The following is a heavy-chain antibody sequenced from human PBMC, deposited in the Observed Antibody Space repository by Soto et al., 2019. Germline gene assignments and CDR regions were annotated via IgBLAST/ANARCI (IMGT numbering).Heavy chain of an antibody. D-gene: IGHD3-3*01. CDR3: AREIRFMGNGLDV. CDR1: GGSISSHY. V-gene: IGHV4-59*11. Sequence: QVQLQESGPGLVKPSETLSLTCTVSGGSISSHYWSWIRQPPGKGLEWIGYIYYSGSTNYNPPLKSRVSMSVDTSKNQISLKLSSVTAADTAVYYCAREIRFMGNGLDVWGQGTTVTVSS. J-gene: IGHJ6*02. CDR2: IYYSGST.